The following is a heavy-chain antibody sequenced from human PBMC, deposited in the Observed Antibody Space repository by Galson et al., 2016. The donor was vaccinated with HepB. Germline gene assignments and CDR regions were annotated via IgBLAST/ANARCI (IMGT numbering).Heavy chain of an antibody. D-gene: IGHD2-15*01. CDR1: GFTVSDNY. V-gene: IGHV3-33*08. CDR3: ARGIEARGAFDI. Sequence: SLRLSCAASGFTVSDNYVSWVRQAPGKGLEWVALIWFDGRNIYYGDSVKGRFTISRDNSKNTLYLQMNSLRAEDTAMYYCARGIEARGAFDIWGQGTMVTVSS. J-gene: IGHJ3*02. CDR2: IWFDGRNI.